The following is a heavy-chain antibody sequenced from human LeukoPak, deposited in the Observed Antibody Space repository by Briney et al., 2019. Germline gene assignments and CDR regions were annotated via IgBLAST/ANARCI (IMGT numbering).Heavy chain of an antibody. CDR3: AKDRSGGGDYYFGMDV. CDR1: GLTFSSYA. V-gene: IGHV3-23*01. CDR2: ISGSSGST. J-gene: IGHJ6*02. Sequence: GGSLRLSCAASGLTFSSYAMSWVRQAPGKGLEWVSSISGSSGSTYYADSVKGRFTISRDNSQNTLYLQMNSLRAEDTAVYYCAKDRSGGGDYYFGMDVWGPGTTVTVSS. D-gene: IGHD6-19*01.